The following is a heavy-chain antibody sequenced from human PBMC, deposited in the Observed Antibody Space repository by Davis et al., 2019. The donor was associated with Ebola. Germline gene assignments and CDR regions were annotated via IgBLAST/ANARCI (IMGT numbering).Heavy chain of an antibody. J-gene: IGHJ4*02. CDR3: ARAGWDIVVVPAAHHTFDF. V-gene: IGHV3-48*01. CDR2: ISSSTITK. Sequence: GGSLRLSCAASGFTFSSYSMNWVRQAPGKGLEWVSYISSSTITKYYADSVKGRFAISRDNAKNSLYLQMNSLRAEDTAVYYCARAGWDIVVVPAAHHTFDFWGQGTLVTVSS. D-gene: IGHD2-2*01. CDR1: GFTFSSYS.